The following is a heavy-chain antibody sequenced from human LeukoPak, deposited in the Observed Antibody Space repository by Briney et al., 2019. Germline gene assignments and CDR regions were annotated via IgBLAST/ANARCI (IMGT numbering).Heavy chain of an antibody. CDR1: GGSISSYY. D-gene: IGHD4-17*01. Sequence: SETLSLTCTVSGGSISSYYWSWIRQPPGKGLEWIGYIYYSGSTNYNPSLKSRVTISVDTSKNQFSLKLSSVTAADTAVYYCARYYGDLPFDYWGQGALVTVSS. J-gene: IGHJ4*02. V-gene: IGHV4-59*01. CDR2: IYYSGST. CDR3: ARYYGDLPFDY.